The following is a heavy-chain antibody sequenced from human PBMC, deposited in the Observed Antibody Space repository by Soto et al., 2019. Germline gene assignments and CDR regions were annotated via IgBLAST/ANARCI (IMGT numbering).Heavy chain of an antibody. CDR1: GYNFNSHS. CDR3: GRDLASGGFDY. CDR2: INPNTGNT. V-gene: IGHV7-4-1*01. D-gene: IGHD3-3*01. Sequence: QVQLVQSGSESMQPGASVKVSCKGSGYNFNSHSINWLRQAPGQGLEWMGWINPNTGNTTYQQGFTGRLVFSIETSVSTVYLQIFSPKDDDYAVYYCGRDLASGGFDYRGQGTLVTVSS. J-gene: IGHJ4*02.